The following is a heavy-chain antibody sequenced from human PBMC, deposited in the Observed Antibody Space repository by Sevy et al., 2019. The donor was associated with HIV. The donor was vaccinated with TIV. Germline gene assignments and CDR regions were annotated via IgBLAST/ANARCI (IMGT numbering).Heavy chain of an antibody. CDR3: AGPVVGTAMANFDY. CDR1: GGSISSSSYY. CDR2: IYYSGST. Sequence: SETLSLTCTVSGGSISSSSYYWGWIRQPPGKGLEWIGSIYYSGSTYYNPSLKSLLTITVNTSKNQFSLRLSSVTAADTAVYYCAGPVVGTAMANFDYWGQGTLVTVSS. J-gene: IGHJ4*02. V-gene: IGHV4-39*01. D-gene: IGHD5-18*01.